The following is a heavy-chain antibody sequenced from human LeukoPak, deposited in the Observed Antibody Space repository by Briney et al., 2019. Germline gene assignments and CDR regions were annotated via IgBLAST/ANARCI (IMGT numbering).Heavy chain of an antibody. CDR2: INHSGST. CDR3: ARLKYYDFWSGPDY. J-gene: IGHJ4*02. V-gene: IGHV4-34*01. CDR1: GGSFSGYY. D-gene: IGHD3-3*01. Sequence: SETLSLTCAVYGGSFSGYYWSWIRQPPGKGLEWIGEINHSGSTNYNPSLKSRVTISVDTSKNQFSLKLSSVTAADTAVYYCARLKYYDFWSGPDYWGQGTLVTVSS.